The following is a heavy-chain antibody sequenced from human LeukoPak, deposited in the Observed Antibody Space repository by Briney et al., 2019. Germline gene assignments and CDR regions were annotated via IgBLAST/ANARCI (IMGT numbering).Heavy chain of an antibody. D-gene: IGHD5-12*01. V-gene: IGHV3-33*01. CDR2: MWSAGSIQ. CDR1: GFTFSNYG. Sequence: PGGSLRLSCATSGFTFSNYGIHWVRQAPGKGLDWVAVMWSAGSIQYYADSVKGRFTISGDNSKSTLFLQMNSLRAEDTAVYYCARGNGYDLDFDYWGQGTLVTVSS. CDR3: ARGNGYDLDFDY. J-gene: IGHJ4*02.